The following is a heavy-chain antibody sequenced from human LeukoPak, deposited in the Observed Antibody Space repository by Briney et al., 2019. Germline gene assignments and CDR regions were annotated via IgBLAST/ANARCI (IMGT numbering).Heavy chain of an antibody. CDR2: IKEDGSDT. CDR3: ARHRYFYFDL. V-gene: IGHV3-7*01. CDR1: GFTFSLHY. J-gene: IGHJ4*02. Sequence: GGSLRVSWAASGFTFSLHYMGWVRQTPGKVLEWVANIKEDGSDTFYVHYVKGRFTISKDNAKNSVSLQMNSLRAEDTAVYYCARHRYFYFDLWGQGTLVTVSS. D-gene: IGHD1-1*01.